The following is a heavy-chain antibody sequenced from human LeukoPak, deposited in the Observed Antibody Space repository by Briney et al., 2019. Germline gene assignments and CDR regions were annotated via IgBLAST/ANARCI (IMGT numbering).Heavy chain of an antibody. CDR1: GGTFSSYA. CDR3: ARVLERRLDYYYGMDV. D-gene: IGHD1-1*01. J-gene: IGHJ6*02. Sequence: SVNVSCKASGGTFSSYAISWVRQAPGQGLEWMGGIIPIFGTANYAQKFQGRVTITADESTSTAYMELSSLRSEDTAVYYCARVLERRLDYYYGMDVWGQGTTVTVSS. V-gene: IGHV1-69*13. CDR2: IIPIFGTA.